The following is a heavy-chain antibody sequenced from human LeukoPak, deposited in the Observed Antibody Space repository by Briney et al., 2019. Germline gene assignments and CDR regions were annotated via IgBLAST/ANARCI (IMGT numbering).Heavy chain of an antibody. J-gene: IGHJ4*02. V-gene: IGHV1-18*01. CDR1: GYTFTSYG. CDR3: AREGGRYCSGGSCYSSNGWYGALNY. D-gene: IGHD2-15*01. CDR2: ISTYNGHT. Sequence: ASVKVSCKASGYTFTSYGISWVRQAPGQGLEWMEWISTYNGHTNYARKVQGRVTMTTDTSTSTAYMELRSLRSDDTAVYFCAREGGRYCSGGSCYSSNGWYGALNYWGQGTLVTVSS.